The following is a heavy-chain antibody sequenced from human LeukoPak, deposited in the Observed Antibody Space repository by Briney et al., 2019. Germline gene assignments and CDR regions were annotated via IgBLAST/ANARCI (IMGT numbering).Heavy chain of an antibody. Sequence: SQTLSLTCAVSGGSISSGGYSWSWIRQPPGKGLEWIGYIYHSGSTYYNPSLKSRVTITLDGCKNPFSLKLSSVTAADTAVYYCATAILVSTTHGYYYYYGMDVWGQGTTVTVSS. D-gene: IGHD2-21*01. CDR3: ATAILVSTTHGYYYYYGMDV. CDR2: IYHSGST. CDR1: GGSISSGGYS. J-gene: IGHJ6*02. V-gene: IGHV4-30-2*01.